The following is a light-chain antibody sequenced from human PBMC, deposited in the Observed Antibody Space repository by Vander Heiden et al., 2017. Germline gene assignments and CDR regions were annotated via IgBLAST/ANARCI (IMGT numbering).Light chain of an antibody. J-gene: IGKJ1*01. V-gene: IGKV1-39*01. Sequence: QLTQSPSSLPASVGDRVPITCRASQPINKYLNWYRQRPGKAHQLLISVASNLQGGVPSRFSGGGSGTDFTRTISGLQPEDFATYYCQQSLGLLWTFGPGTRVEIK. CDR1: QPINKY. CDR3: QQSLGLLWT. CDR2: VAS.